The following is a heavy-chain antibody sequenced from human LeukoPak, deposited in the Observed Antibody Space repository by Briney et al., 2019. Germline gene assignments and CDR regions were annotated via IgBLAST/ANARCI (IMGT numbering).Heavy chain of an antibody. J-gene: IGHJ6*02. CDR1: GVSISSGGYY. CDR2: IYYSGST. V-gene: IGHV4-31*03. Sequence: SQTLSLTCTVSGVSISSGGYYWSWIRQHPGKGLEWIGYIYYSGSTYYNPSLKSRVTISVDTSKNQFSLKLSSVTAADTAVYYCARSKAAAGTPLVWGQGTTVTVSS. D-gene: IGHD6-13*01. CDR3: ARSKAAAGTPLV.